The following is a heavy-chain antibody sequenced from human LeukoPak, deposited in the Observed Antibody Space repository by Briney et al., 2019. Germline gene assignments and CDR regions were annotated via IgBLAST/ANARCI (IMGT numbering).Heavy chain of an antibody. CDR1: GFTFSSYW. CDR3: ARDPTPYYDFWSGPNWFDP. V-gene: IGHV3-74*01. D-gene: IGHD3-3*01. Sequence: SGGSLRLSCAASGFTFSSYWMHWVRQAPGKGLVWVSRINTDGSSTSYADSVKGRFTISRDNAKNTLYLQMNSLRAEDTAVYYCARDPTPYYDFWSGPNWFDPWGQGTLVTVSS. J-gene: IGHJ5*02. CDR2: INTDGSST.